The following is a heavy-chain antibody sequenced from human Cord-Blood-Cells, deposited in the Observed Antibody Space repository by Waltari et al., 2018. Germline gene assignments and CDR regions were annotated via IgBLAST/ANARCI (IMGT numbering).Heavy chain of an antibody. Sequence: QVQLVQSGAEVKKPGASVKVSCKASGYTFTSYDINWVRQATGQGLEWMGWMNPNSGNTGDAQKCQGRVTITRNTSISTAYMELSSLRSEDTAVYYCARGGYCSGGSCYWFDPWGQGTLVTVSS. CDR2: MNPNSGNT. CDR1: GYTFTSYD. J-gene: IGHJ5*02. CDR3: ARGGYCSGGSCYWFDP. V-gene: IGHV1-8*03. D-gene: IGHD2-15*01.